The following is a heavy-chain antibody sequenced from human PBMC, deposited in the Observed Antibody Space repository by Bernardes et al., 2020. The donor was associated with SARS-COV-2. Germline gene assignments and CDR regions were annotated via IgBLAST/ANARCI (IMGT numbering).Heavy chain of an antibody. CDR3: VSAQDMVDAFDI. D-gene: IGHD2-8*01. CDR2: MTPNSDTT. CDR1: GYTFTSYD. V-gene: IGHV1-8*01. Sequence: ASVKVSCKASGYTFTSYDINWVRQATGQGLEWMGWMTPNSDTTGYAQKLQGRVTMTRNTSISTAYMELSSLRSEDTAVYYCVSAQDMVDAFDIWGQGTMVTVSS. J-gene: IGHJ3*02.